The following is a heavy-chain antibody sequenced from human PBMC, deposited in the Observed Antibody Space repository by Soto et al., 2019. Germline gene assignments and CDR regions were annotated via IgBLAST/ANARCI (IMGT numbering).Heavy chain of an antibody. CDR1: GGSISSGDYY. V-gene: IGHV4-30-4*01. CDR2: IYYSGST. J-gene: IGHJ6*02. D-gene: IGHD3-9*01. Sequence: SETLSLTCTVSGGSISSGDYYWSWIRQPPGKGLEWIGYIYYSGSTYYNPSLKSRVTISVDTSKNQFSLKLSSVTAADTAVYYCARELRPYYDILTGYPSDYYYYGMDVWGQGTTVT. CDR3: ARELRPYYDILTGYPSDYYYYGMDV.